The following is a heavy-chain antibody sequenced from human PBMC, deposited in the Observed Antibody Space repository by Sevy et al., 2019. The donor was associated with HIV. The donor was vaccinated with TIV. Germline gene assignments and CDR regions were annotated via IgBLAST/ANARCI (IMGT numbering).Heavy chain of an antibody. Sequence: GGSLRLSCAASGFTFSSYSMNWVRQAPGKGLEWVSLIRSSSSYVYYADSVKGRFTISRDNAKKSLYLQMNSLRAEDTAVYYCAGVGGEWLGDVFDIWGQGTMVTVSS. V-gene: IGHV3-21*01. CDR3: AGVGGEWLGDVFDI. J-gene: IGHJ3*02. CDR2: IRSSSSYV. CDR1: GFTFSSYS. D-gene: IGHD6-19*01.